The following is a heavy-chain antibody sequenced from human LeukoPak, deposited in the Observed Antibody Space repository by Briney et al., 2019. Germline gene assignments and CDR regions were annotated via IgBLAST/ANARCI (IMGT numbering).Heavy chain of an antibody. CDR2: IRPMNGDT. Sequence: ASVKVSCKTSGYTFVAYYIHGVRQAPGQGLEWMGRIRPMNGDTKYAQKFQDRGNITMDTSTTTAYMELRSLTSDDTAVYYCGRGVQSFDPWGQGTLVTVSS. V-gene: IGHV1-2*02. CDR1: GYTFVAYY. CDR3: GRGVQSFDP. J-gene: IGHJ5*02.